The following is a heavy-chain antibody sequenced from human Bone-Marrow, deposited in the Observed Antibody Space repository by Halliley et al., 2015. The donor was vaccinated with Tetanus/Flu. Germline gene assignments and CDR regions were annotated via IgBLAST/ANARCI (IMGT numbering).Heavy chain of an antibody. D-gene: IGHD2-2*01. CDR2: EGART. V-gene: IGHV3-43*01. J-gene: IGHJ4*02. Sequence: EGARTYYAAPVKGRFPISRDNIKNSLYLQRTSLKTEDPALFCCTKDRYCTSSSCPLDYWGQGTLVTVSS. CDR3: TKDRYCTSSSCPLDY.